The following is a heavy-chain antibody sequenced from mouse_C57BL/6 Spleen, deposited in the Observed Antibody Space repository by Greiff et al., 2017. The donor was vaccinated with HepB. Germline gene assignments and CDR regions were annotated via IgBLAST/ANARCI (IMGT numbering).Heavy chain of an antibody. CDR3: ARDYYGSSPFAY. CDR1: GFTFSDYY. V-gene: IGHV5-12*01. CDR2: ISNGGGST. D-gene: IGHD1-1*01. J-gene: IGHJ3*01. Sequence: VQLVESGGGLVQPGGSLKLSCAASGFTFSDYYMYWVRQTPEKRLEWVAYISNGGGSTYYPDTVKGRFTISRDNAKNTLYLHMSRLKSEDTAMYYYARDYYGSSPFAYWGKGTLVTVSA.